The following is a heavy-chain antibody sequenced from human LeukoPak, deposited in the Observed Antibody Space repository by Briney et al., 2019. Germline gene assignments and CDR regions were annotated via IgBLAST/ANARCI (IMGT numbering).Heavy chain of an antibody. Sequence: GRSLRLSCAASGFTFSNYGMHWVRQAPGKGLEWVSYISGSGATIYYADSVKGRFTISRDNVKNSLYLQMNSLRAEDTAVYYCVRRYSGSYFDYWGQGTLVTVSS. CDR3: VRRYSGSYFDY. CDR2: ISGSGATI. V-gene: IGHV3-48*01. CDR1: GFTFSNYG. D-gene: IGHD1-26*01. J-gene: IGHJ4*02.